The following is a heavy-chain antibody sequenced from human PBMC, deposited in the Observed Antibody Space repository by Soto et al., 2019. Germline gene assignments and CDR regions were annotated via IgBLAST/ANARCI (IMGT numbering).Heavy chain of an antibody. CDR3: ARDRRAKHDYVCGSYSHYGMDV. Sequence: PSQSLSLTCAISGDSVSSNSAAWNWIRQSPSRGLEWLGRTYYRSKWYNDYAVSVKSRITINPDTSKNQFSLQLNSVTPEDTAVYYCARDRRAKHDYVCGSYSHYGMDVWGQGTTVPVSS. J-gene: IGHJ6*02. D-gene: IGHD3-16*01. CDR2: TYYRSKWYN. CDR1: GDSVSSNSAA. V-gene: IGHV6-1*01.